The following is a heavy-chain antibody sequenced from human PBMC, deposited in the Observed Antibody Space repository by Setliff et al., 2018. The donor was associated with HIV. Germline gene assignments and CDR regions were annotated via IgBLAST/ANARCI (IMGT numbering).Heavy chain of an antibody. CDR2: LFHTGSS. CDR3: ARLGDNSDWRSNYFFYYMDV. V-gene: IGHV4-39*01. Sequence: SETLSLTCTVSGDSLAGGPYSWGWVRQPPGQGLEWLGNLFHTGSSYFNPSLKSRLTMSVDTSKNQFSLSLISMTAADSAVYYCARLGDNSDWRSNYFFYYMDVWGKGTTVTVSS. D-gene: IGHD3-22*01. CDR1: GDSLAGGPYS. J-gene: IGHJ6*03.